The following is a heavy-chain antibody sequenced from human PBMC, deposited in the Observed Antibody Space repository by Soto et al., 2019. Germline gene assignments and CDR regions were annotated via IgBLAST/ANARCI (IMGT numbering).Heavy chain of an antibody. V-gene: IGHV1-69*06. J-gene: IGHJ6*02. D-gene: IGHD2-21*02. CDR2: IIPIFGTA. Sequence: QVQLVQSGAEVKKPGSSVKDACKASGGTFSSYAISWVRQAPGQGLEWMGGIIPIFGTANYAQKFQGRVTITADKSTSTAYMELSSLRSEDTAVYYYASACGGDCSYYYYYGMDVWGQGTTVTVSS. CDR3: ASACGGDCSYYYYYGMDV. CDR1: GGTFSSYA.